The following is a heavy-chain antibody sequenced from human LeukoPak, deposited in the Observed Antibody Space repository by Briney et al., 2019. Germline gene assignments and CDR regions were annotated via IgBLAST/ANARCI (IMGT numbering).Heavy chain of an antibody. CDR2: IRSKAYGGTT. D-gene: IGHD3-22*01. V-gene: IGHV3-49*04. Sequence: GGSLRLSCTASGFTFGDFAMSWVRQAPGKGLEWVGFIRSKAYGGTTEYAASVKGRFTISRDDSKSIAYLQMNSLKTEDTAVYYCTGEDDSSGYYYNPIDPWGQGTLVTVSS. CDR1: GFTFGDFA. J-gene: IGHJ5*02. CDR3: TGEDDSSGYYYNPIDP.